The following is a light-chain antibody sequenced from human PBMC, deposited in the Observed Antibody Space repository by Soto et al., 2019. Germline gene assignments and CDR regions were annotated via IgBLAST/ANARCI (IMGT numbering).Light chain of an antibody. J-gene: IGKJ1*01. V-gene: IGKV1-39*01. Sequence: DIQMTQSPSSLSASGGDRVNISSRGRQSNSSYLNWYQQKPGKAPKLLIYAASSLQSGVPSRFSGSGSGTDFTLTISSLQPEDFATYYCQQSYSTPRTFGQGTKVDIK. CDR1: QSNSSY. CDR3: QQSYSTPRT. CDR2: AAS.